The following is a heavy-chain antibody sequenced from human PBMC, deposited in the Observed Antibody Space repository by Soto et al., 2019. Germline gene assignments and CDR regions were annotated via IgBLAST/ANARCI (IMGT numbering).Heavy chain of an antibody. J-gene: IGHJ6*02. Sequence: EVQLLESGGGLVQPGGSLRLSCAASGFTFSSYALGWVRQAPGRGLECVSAISGSGVSTFYADSVKGRFTISRDTSKNTLYLQMNTLTAEDTAVYYCAIDHRLWGRLVEYMDVWGQGTTVTVSS. D-gene: IGHD3-10*01. CDR1: GFTFSSYA. CDR2: ISGSGVST. CDR3: AIDHRLWGRLVEYMDV. V-gene: IGHV3-23*01.